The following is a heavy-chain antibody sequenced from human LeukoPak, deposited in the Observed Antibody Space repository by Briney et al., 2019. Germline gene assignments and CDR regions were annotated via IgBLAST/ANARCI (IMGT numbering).Heavy chain of an antibody. Sequence: SVKVSCKASGGTFSSYAISWVRLAPGQGLEWMGGIIPIFGTANYAQKFQGRVTITADESTSTAYMELSSLRSEDTAVYYCARVMGATTSPYFDYWGQGTLVTVSS. V-gene: IGHV1-69*13. CDR2: IIPIFGTA. D-gene: IGHD1-26*01. CDR1: GGTFSSYA. J-gene: IGHJ4*02. CDR3: ARVMGATTSPYFDY.